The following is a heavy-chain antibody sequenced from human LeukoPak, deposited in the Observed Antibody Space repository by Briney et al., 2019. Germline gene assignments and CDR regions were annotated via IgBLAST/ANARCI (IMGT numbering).Heavy chain of an antibody. D-gene: IGHD3-22*01. V-gene: IGHV3-23*01. Sequence: GGSLRLSCAASGFTFNDHAMSWVRQAPGRGLEWVSAISGSGGNTYYADSVEGRFTISRDNSKNTLYLQMDRLRVEDSAVYYCVRDRDIAVVITFDYWGQGTLVTVSS. CDR3: VRDRDIAVVITFDY. J-gene: IGHJ4*02. CDR2: ISGSGGNT. CDR1: GFTFNDHA.